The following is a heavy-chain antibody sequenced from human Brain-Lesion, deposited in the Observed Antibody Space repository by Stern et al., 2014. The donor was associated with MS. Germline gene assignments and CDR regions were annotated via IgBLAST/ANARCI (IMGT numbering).Heavy chain of an antibody. V-gene: IGHV4-4*02. CDR3: ARFPASRPHVFDS. CDR2: SDHSGST. Sequence: MQLVESGPGLVKPSGTLSLTCAVSGGSISSSNWWSWVRQSPGKGLEWIGESDHSGSTIYNPSLKSRVTVSVDKSKNRFSLNLRFGTAADTAVYFCARFPASRPHVFDSWGQGTLVTVSS. J-gene: IGHJ4*02. D-gene: IGHD6-13*01. CDR1: GGSISSSNW.